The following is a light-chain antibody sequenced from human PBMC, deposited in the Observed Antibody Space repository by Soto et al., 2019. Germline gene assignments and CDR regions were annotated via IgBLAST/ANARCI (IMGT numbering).Light chain of an antibody. J-gene: IGLJ1*01. Sequence: QSALTQPASVSGSPGQSITISCTGTSSDVGGYNYVSWYQQHPGNAPKLMIYDVSNRPSGVSNRFSGSKSGNTASLTISGHEAEDEADYYCSSYTSSSTYVFGAGTKLTVL. CDR3: SSYTSSSTYV. CDR1: SSDVGGYNY. CDR2: DVS. V-gene: IGLV2-14*01.